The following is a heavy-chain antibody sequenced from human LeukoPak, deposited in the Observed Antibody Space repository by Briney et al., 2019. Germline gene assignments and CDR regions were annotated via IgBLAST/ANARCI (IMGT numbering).Heavy chain of an antibody. D-gene: IGHD2-8*01. V-gene: IGHV3-23*01. J-gene: IGHJ4*02. CDR2: ISCSGFST. CDR3: AKAPRGYEWFLDY. Sequence: PGGSLRLSCAVSGFTFSNYAMSWVRQAPGKGLEWVSLISCSGFSTYYADSVKGRFTISRANSENTLYLQMNSLRAEDTAVYYCAKAPRGYEWFLDYWGQGPLVTASS. CDR1: GFTFSNYA.